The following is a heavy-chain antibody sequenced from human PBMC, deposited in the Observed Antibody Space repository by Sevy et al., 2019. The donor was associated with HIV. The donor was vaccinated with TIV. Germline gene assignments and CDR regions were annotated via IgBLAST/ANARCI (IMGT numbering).Heavy chain of an antibody. V-gene: IGHV3-30*04. D-gene: IGHD3-22*01. J-gene: IGHJ4*02. Sequence: GESLKISCTASGFTFSSYAMYWVRQAPGKGLEWVAVISYDGNNKDYADSVKGRFTISRDNSKNTLYLQMNSLRAEDTAVYDCASHYYDSTGYYFPLDYWGQGTLVTVSS. CDR2: ISYDGNNK. CDR3: ASHYYDSTGYYFPLDY. CDR1: GFTFSSYA.